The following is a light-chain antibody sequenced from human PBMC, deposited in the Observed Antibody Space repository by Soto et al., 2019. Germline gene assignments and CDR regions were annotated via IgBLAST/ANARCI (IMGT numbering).Light chain of an antibody. V-gene: IGLV1-44*01. CDR2: SNN. J-gene: IGLJ2*01. CDR1: GSDIGSNT. CDR3: AAWDDSLNVPV. Sequence: QSLLSQPHSVSGTPGQAVTISCSGSGSDIGSNTVSWYQQVPGTAPKVLIYSNNQRPSGVPDRFFGSKAGTSASLTIIGLESEDEADYYCAAWDDSLNVPVLGGGTKLTVL.